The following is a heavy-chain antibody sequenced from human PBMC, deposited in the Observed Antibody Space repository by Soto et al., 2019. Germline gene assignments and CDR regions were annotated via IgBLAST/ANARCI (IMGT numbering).Heavy chain of an antibody. CDR1: GFTFSSYW. CDR2: IKQDGSEK. CDR3: ARERHYVWGSYRSFDY. V-gene: IGHV3-7*03. Sequence: EVQLVESGGGLVQPGGSLRLSCAASGFTFSSYWMSWVRQAPGKVMEWVANIKQDGSEKYYVDSVKGRFTISRDKAKNSLYLQMNSLRAAVTAVYYCARERHYVWGSYRSFDYWGQGTLDTVS. J-gene: IGHJ4*02. D-gene: IGHD3-16*02.